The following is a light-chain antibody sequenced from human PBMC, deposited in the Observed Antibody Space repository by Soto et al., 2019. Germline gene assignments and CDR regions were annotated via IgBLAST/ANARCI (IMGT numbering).Light chain of an antibody. V-gene: IGKV3-11*01. Sequence: EIVLTQSPATLSLSPGERATLSCRASQSVRSYLAWYQQKPGQAPRLLIYDASNRATGTPARFSGSGSGTDFTLTISSLEPEDFAVYYCQQRSNWPRTFGQGTKLEIK. CDR3: QQRSNWPRT. CDR2: DAS. CDR1: QSVRSY. J-gene: IGKJ2*01.